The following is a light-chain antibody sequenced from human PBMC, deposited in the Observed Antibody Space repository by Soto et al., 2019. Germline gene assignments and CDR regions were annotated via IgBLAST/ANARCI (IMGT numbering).Light chain of an antibody. J-gene: IGKJ1*01. CDR1: QSVLYSSNNKNH. Sequence: DIVMTHSPDSLAVSLGERATINCKSSQSVLYSSNNKNHLAWYQQKPGQPPKLLIYWASTRESGVPDRFSGSGSGTDFTLTISSMQAEDVAVYYCQQYYSTPWTFGQGTKVDI. CDR2: WAS. CDR3: QQYYSTPWT. V-gene: IGKV4-1*01.